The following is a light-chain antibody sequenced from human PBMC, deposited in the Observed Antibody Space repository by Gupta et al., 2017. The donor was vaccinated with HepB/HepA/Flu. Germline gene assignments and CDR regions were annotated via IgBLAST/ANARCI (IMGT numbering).Light chain of an antibody. Sequence: EIVLAQSLDTLSLSPGERATLSCRASQSVGFNYFAWYQQKPGQTPRLLIYGASTRATGVPDRFSGSGSGTEFTLTISRLEPEDFAVYYCQQYNTSPRTFGQGTKVEIK. CDR1: QSVGFNY. V-gene: IGKV3-20*01. CDR3: QQYNTSPRT. CDR2: GAS. J-gene: IGKJ1*01.